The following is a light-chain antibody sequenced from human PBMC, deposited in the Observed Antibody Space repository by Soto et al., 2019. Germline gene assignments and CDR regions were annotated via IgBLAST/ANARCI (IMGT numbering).Light chain of an antibody. CDR3: CSYAGSSTFDVV. Sequence: QSALTQPASVSESPGQSITISCIGTSSDVGSYNLVSWYQHHPGKAPKLMIYEVSKRPSGVSNRFSGSKSGNTASLTISGLQAEDEADYYCCSYAGSSTFDVVFGGGTKLTVL. V-gene: IGLV2-23*02. J-gene: IGLJ2*01. CDR1: SSDVGSYNL. CDR2: EVS.